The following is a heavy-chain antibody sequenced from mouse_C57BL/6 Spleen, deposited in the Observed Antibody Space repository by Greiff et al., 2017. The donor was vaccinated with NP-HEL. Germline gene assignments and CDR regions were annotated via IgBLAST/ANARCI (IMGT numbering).Heavy chain of an antibody. J-gene: IGHJ2*01. Sequence: VQLQQSGAELVRPGSSVKLSCKASGYTFTSYWMDWVKQRPGQGLEWIGNIYPSDSETHYNQKFKDKATLTVDKSSSTAYMQLSSLTSEDSAVYYCARERAYDYDGKDYFDYWGQGTTLTVSS. D-gene: IGHD2-4*01. CDR1: GYTFTSYW. CDR2: IYPSDSET. CDR3: ARERAYDYDGKDYFDY. V-gene: IGHV1-61*01.